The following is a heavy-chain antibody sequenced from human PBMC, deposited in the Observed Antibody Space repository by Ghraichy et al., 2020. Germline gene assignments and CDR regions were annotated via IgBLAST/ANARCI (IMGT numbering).Heavy chain of an antibody. D-gene: IGHD4/OR15-4a*01. V-gene: IGHV4-61*01. CDR3: AGTVIMDYYYWYGMDV. CDR2: FFYNGSP. CDR1: GGSVSGGTYY. J-gene: IGHJ6*02. Sequence: SETLSLTCTVAGGSVSGGTYYWTWIRQPPGKGLEWIGHFFYNGSPNYNPSLNSRVTMSVDTSKNQFSLNLRSVTAADTALYYCAGTVIMDYYYWYGMDVWGQGTTVTVTS.